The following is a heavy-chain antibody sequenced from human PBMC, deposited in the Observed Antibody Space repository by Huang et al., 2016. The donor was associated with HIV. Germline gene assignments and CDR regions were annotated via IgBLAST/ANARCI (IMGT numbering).Heavy chain of an antibody. D-gene: IGHD7-27*01. CDR1: GFTFSRYG. CDR3: AKDNTGEDAFDI. CDR2: IAYDGSNK. Sequence: QVQLVESGGGVVQPGRSLRLSCSASGFTFSRYGMHWVRQAPGKGLEWLALIAYDGSNKDSADSVKGRFTFSRDNAKNTLYLQVNSVRLEDTAVYYCAKDNTGEDAFDIWGQGTMVLVSS. J-gene: IGHJ3*02. V-gene: IGHV3-30*18.